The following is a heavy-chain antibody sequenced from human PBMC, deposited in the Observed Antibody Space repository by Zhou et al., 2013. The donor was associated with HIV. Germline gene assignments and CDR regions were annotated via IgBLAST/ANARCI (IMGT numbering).Heavy chain of an antibody. CDR2: FDPVDGET. CDR1: GYTLADLA. Sequence: QVQLLQSGAEVKPPGASVKVSCKVFGYTLADLAIHWVRLPPGQGLEWMGGFDPVDGETVYAQKFQGRVTMTEDTSADTAYMELSSLKSEDTAVYFCSTLPPPFSYYDSDAYRPKYLSHWGQGTQVTVSS. V-gene: IGHV1-24*01. D-gene: IGHD3-22*01. J-gene: IGHJ1*01. CDR3: STLPPPFSYYDSDAYRPKYLSH.